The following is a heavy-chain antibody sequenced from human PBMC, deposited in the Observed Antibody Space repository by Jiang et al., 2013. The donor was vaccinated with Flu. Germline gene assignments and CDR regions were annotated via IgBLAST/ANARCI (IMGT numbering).Heavy chain of an antibody. Sequence: VQLVESGGGVVQPGRSLRLSCAASGFTFSSYGMHWVRQAPGKGLEWVAVISYDGSNKYYADSVKGRFTISRDNSKNTLYLQMNSLRAEDTAVYYCAKPLDTAMVIPDYWGQGTLVTVSS. CDR1: GFTFSSYG. CDR2: ISYDGSNK. V-gene: IGHV3-30*18. CDR3: AKPLDTAMVIPDY. D-gene: IGHD5-18*01. J-gene: IGHJ4*02.